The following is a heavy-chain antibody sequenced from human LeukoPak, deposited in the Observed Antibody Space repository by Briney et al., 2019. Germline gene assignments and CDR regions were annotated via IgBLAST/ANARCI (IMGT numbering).Heavy chain of an antibody. Sequence: SETLSLTCTVSGVSISTYSWSWIRQPPGKGLEWIGYNSYSGSTSYNPSLRSRVTISVDTSKNQFSLKLSSVTAADTAVYYCAKDSSGYSDDAFDIWGQGTMVTVSS. D-gene: IGHD3-22*01. CDR3: AKDSSGYSDDAFDI. CDR1: GVSISTYS. CDR2: NSYSGST. V-gene: IGHV4-59*01. J-gene: IGHJ3*02.